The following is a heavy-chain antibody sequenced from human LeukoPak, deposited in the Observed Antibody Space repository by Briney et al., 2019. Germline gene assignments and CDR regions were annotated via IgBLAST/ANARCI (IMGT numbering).Heavy chain of an antibody. V-gene: IGHV1-46*01. CDR3: ARDTSGYYDSSGYLPGDY. J-gene: IGHJ4*02. D-gene: IGHD3-22*01. CDR1: GYTFASYY. CDR2: INPSGGST. Sequence: ASVKASCKASGYTFASYYMHWVRQAPGQGLEWMGIINPSGGSTSYAQKFQGRVTMTRDMSTSTVYMELSSLRSEDTAVYYCARDTSGYYDSSGYLPGDYWGQGTLVTVSS.